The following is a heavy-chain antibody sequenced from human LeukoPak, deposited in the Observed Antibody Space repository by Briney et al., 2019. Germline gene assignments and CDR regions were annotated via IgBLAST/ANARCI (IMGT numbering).Heavy chain of an antibody. CDR1: GFTFSSYG. D-gene: IGHD3-22*01. CDR2: ISWNSGSI. V-gene: IGHV3-9*01. Sequence: GGSLRLSCAASGFTFSSYGMHWVRQAPGKGLEWVSGISWNSGSIGYADSVKGRFTISRDNAKNSLYLQMNSLRAEDTALYYCAKDPRPDYDSSGYLDYWGQGTLVTVSS. J-gene: IGHJ4*02. CDR3: AKDPRPDYDSSGYLDY.